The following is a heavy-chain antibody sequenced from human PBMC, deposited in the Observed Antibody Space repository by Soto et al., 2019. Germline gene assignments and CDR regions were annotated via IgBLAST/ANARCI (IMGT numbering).Heavy chain of an antibody. Sequence: QVQLVESGGGLVKPGGSLRLSCAASGFAFSDYYMSWIRQAPGKGLEWVSYISSSGSTIYYADSVKGRFTISRDNAKNSLYLQMNSLRAEDTAVYYCATLLWFGELSGYYYGMDVWGQGTTVTVSS. V-gene: IGHV3-11*01. CDR3: ATLLWFGELSGYYYGMDV. J-gene: IGHJ6*02. CDR1: GFAFSDYY. D-gene: IGHD3-10*01. CDR2: ISSSGSTI.